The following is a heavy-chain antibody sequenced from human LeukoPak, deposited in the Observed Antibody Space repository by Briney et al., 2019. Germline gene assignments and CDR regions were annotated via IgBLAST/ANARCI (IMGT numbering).Heavy chain of an antibody. Sequence: SETLSLTCTVSGGSISSYYWSWIRQPPGKGLEWIGYIYYSGSTNYNPSLKSRVTISVDTSKNQFSLKLSSVTAADTAVYYCARELYSSGLPFDYWGQGTLVTVSS. D-gene: IGHD6-19*01. CDR2: IYYSGST. V-gene: IGHV4-59*12. CDR3: ARELYSSGLPFDY. J-gene: IGHJ4*02. CDR1: GGSISSYY.